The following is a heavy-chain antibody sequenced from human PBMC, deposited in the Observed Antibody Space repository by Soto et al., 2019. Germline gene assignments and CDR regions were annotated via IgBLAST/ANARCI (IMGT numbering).Heavy chain of an antibody. V-gene: IGHV5-51*01. D-gene: IGHD2-2*01. CDR1: GYSFTSYW. CDR3: ARGYCTTTICDPWFDP. Sequence: PGESLKISCPGVGYSFTSYWIGWVRQMPGKGLEWMGIIYPGDSDTRYSLSFQGQVTISADKSITTAYLQWSSLKASDTAMHYCARGYCTTTICDPWFDPWGQGTLVTVSS. CDR2: IYPGDSDT. J-gene: IGHJ5*02.